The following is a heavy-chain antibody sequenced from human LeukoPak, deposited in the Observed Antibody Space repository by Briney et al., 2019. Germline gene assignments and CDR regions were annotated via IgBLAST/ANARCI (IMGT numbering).Heavy chain of an antibody. CDR1: GGSISSGSYY. D-gene: IGHD6-13*01. CDR2: IYTSGST. J-gene: IGHJ4*02. Sequence: PSETLSLTCTVSGGSISSGSYYWSWIRQPAGKGLEWIGRIYTSGSTNYNPSLKSRVTISVDTSKNQFSPKLSSVTAADTAVYYCARHPGIAAAGRGVDYWGQGTLVIVSS. CDR3: ARHPGIAAAGRGVDY. V-gene: IGHV4-61*02.